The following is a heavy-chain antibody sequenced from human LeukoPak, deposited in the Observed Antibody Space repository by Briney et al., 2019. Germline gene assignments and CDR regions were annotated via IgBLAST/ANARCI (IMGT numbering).Heavy chain of an antibody. J-gene: IGHJ4*02. CDR2: ISGSGGST. CDR3: AKTQGSYYLDY. CDR1: GFTFSSYA. D-gene: IGHD1-26*01. Sequence: AGSLRLSCAASGFTFSSYAMSRLRQAPGKGLEWVSAISGSGGSTYYADSVKGRFTISRDNSKNTLYLQMNSLRAEDTAVYYCAKTQGSYYLDYWGQGTLVTVSS. V-gene: IGHV3-23*01.